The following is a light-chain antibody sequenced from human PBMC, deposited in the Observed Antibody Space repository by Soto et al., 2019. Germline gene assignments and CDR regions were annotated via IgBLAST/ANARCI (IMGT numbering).Light chain of an antibody. CDR2: DVS. V-gene: IGLV2-14*01. J-gene: IGLJ1*01. CDR3: SSYTSSSFYV. CDR1: SSDVGGYNY. Sequence: QSALTQPASVSGSPGQSITISCTGTSSDVGGYNYVSWYQQHPGKAPKLMIYDVSNRPSGVSNRFSGSKSGNTASLTISGLQEEDEADYYCSSYTSSSFYVFGTGTKLTVL.